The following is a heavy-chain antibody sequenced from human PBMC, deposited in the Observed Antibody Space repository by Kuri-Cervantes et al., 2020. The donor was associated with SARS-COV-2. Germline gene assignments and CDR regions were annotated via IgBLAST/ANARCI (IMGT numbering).Heavy chain of an antibody. CDR1: GFTFSSYW. D-gene: IGHD1-7*01. J-gene: IGHJ4*02. V-gene: IGHV3-23*01. Sequence: GESLKISCAASGFTFSSYWMSWVRQAPGERLEWVSAITGGDGSTFYADSVKGRFTIYRDNSKNTLYLQMNSLRVEDSALYFCAKSPPDSITNYLYYFDLWGQGTLVTDSS. CDR3: AKSPPDSITNYLYYFDL. CDR2: ITGGDGST.